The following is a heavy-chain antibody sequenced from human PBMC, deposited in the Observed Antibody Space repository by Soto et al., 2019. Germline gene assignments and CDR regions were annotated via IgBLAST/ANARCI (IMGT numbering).Heavy chain of an antibody. CDR2: ISYDGSNK. CDR1: GFTFSSYG. CDR3: ARSLVRAAPDS. J-gene: IGHJ4*02. V-gene: IGHV3-30*03. Sequence: GSLRLSCAASGFTFSSYGMHWVRQAPDKGLEWVAVISYDGSNKYYADSVKGRFTISRDNSKNTLYLQMNSLRAEDTAVYYCARSLVRAAPDSWGQGTLVTVSS. D-gene: IGHD1-26*01.